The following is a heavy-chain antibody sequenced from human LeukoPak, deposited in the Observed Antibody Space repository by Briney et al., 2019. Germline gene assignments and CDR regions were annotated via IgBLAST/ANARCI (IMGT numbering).Heavy chain of an antibody. CDR2: IRNKANSYST. V-gene: IGHV3-72*01. CDR3: ARAPYDFWSGYYTYFDY. CDR1: GFTLSDHY. J-gene: IGHJ4*02. Sequence: GGSLRLSCAGPGFTLSDHYMDWVRQAPGKGPEWVGRIRNKANSYSTEYAASVKGRFTISRDDSKNSLFLQMNSLKTEDTAVYYCARAPYDFWSGYYTYFDYWGQGTLVTVSS. D-gene: IGHD3-3*01.